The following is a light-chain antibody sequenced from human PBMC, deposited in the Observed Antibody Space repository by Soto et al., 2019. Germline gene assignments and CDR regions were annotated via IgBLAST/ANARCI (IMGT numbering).Light chain of an antibody. J-gene: IGLJ2*01. CDR1: SEVGSYSR. CDR2: DVT. CDR3: GSKAGSNKHVV. Sequence: QSVLTQPPSVSGSPGHSVTISCTGTSEVGSYSRVSWYQQSPGTSPKLLIYDVTKRPLGVSDRFSGSKSGNTASLTVSGLQADDEADYYCGSKAGSNKHVVFGGGTKLTVL. V-gene: IGLV2-8*01.